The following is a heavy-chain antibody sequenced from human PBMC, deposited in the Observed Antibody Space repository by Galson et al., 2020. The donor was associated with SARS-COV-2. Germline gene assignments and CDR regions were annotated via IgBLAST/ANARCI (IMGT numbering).Heavy chain of an antibody. D-gene: IGHD3-10*01. CDR1: GFAFSSYT. J-gene: IGHJ4*02. Sequence: GGSLRLSCAASGFAFSSYTMNWVRQAPGKGLEWVASLDTSSTYIYNADSLKGRFTISRDNAENSLYLQMNSLRGEETAVYYCARSPPASTSGTSIYFDYWGQGTQVTVSS. CDR2: LDTSSTYI. CDR3: ARSPPASTSGTSIYFDY. V-gene: IGHV3-21*01.